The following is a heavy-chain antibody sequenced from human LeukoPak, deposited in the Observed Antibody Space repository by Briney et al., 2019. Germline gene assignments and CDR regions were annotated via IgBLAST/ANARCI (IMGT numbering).Heavy chain of an antibody. CDR2: IESYSRVI. Sequence: GGSLILSCAASGFTFNTYSMNWVRQAPGKGLQWLSYIESYSRVILYADSVKGRFTISRNDAKNSLYLQMNSLRAEDTAMYYCARQGPFGHLDYWGQGTLVTVSS. CDR3: ARQGPFGHLDY. J-gene: IGHJ4*02. V-gene: IGHV3-48*04. CDR1: GFTFNTYS. D-gene: IGHD3-10*01.